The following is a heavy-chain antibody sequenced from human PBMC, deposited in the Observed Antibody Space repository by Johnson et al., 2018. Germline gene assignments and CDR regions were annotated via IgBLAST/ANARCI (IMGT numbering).Heavy chain of an antibody. CDR3: AKGISTNEGFDI. J-gene: IGHJ3*02. V-gene: IGHV3-23*04. D-gene: IGHD3-10*01. Sequence: VQLVESGGGLVQPGGSLRLSCAASGFTFSNFAMDWVRQAPGKGLEWVSYISGTGGHTHYADSVKGRFTIPRDNSRNTLYLQMNSLRAEDTAVYYCAKGISTNEGFDICGRGTMVTVSS. CDR2: ISGTGGHT. CDR1: GFTFSNFA.